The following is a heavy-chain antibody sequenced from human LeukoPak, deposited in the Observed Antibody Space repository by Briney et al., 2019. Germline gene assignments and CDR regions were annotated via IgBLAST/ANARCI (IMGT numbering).Heavy chain of an antibody. J-gene: IGHJ6*02. V-gene: IGHV3-48*02. Sequence: PGGSLRVSCAASGFTFRSYSMNWVRQAPGKGLEWVSYISSGSDTIYYADSVKGRFTISRDNAKNSLYLQMNSLRDEDTAVYYCARDITMVRGLIGYYYGMDVWGQGTTVTVSS. CDR2: ISSGSDTI. CDR1: GFTFRSYS. D-gene: IGHD3-10*01. CDR3: ARDITMVRGLIGYYYGMDV.